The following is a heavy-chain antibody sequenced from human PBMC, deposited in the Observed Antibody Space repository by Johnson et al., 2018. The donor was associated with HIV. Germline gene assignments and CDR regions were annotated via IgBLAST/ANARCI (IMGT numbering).Heavy chain of an antibody. D-gene: IGHD2-2*01. J-gene: IGHJ3*02. CDR2: IIGSGGST. Sequence: VQLVESGGGLVQPGGSLRLSCAASGFTFSSYAMSWVRQAPGKGLEWVSAIIGSGGSTYSAASVKGRFTISRDNSKNTLYLQMNSRRAEDTAGYYCANGGGTSGAAVLVAFDIWGQGTMVTVSS. CDR1: GFTFSSYA. V-gene: IGHV3-23*04. CDR3: ANGGGTSGAAVLVAFDI.